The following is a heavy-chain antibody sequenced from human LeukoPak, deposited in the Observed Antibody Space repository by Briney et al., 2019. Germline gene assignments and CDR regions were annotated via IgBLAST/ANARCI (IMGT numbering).Heavy chain of an antibody. CDR1: GGSIISNY. CDR2: IYGSGIT. CDR3: ARLKFYDSTGYSPGYYMDV. J-gene: IGHJ6*03. D-gene: IGHD3-22*01. Sequence: SETLSLTCTVSGGSIISNYWSWIRRSAGTGLEWIGRIYGSGITDYNPSLKSRVTMSLDTSRKQFSLRLTSVTAADTAVYYCARLKFYDSTGYSPGYYMDVWGKGTTVSVFS. V-gene: IGHV4-4*07.